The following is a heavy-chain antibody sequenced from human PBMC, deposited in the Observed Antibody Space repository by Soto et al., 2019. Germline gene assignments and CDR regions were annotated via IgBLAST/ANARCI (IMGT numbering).Heavy chain of an antibody. V-gene: IGHV4-4*07. CDR3: ARSLRFLEQRGWFDP. D-gene: IGHD3-3*01. J-gene: IGHJ5*02. CDR2: IYTSGST. CDR1: GCSISSYY. Sequence: XETLSLTCTVSGCSISSYYWSWIRQPAGKGLDWIGRIYTSGSTNYNPSLKSRVTMSVDTSKNQFSLKLSSVTAADTAVYYCARSLRFLEQRGWFDPWGQGTLVTVSS.